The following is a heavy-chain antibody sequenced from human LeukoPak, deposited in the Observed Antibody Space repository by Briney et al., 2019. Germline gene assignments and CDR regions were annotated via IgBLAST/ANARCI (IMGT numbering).Heavy chain of an antibody. V-gene: IGHV4-39*07. Sequence: SETLSLTCTVSGGYIFTSGHYWGWIRQPPGKGLEWIGSVYYTGVTSTNPFFRSRMSISVDTSKNKFSLNLTSVTAADAAVYYCARERSSSGGHNWFDPWGQGTLVTVSS. CDR1: GGYIFTSGHY. CDR3: ARERSSSGGHNWFDP. CDR2: VYYTGVT. D-gene: IGHD4-23*01. J-gene: IGHJ5*02.